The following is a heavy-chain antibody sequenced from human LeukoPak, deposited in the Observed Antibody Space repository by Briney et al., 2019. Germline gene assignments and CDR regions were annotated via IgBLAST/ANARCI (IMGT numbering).Heavy chain of an antibody. D-gene: IGHD3-10*01. CDR1: GFTFSSYS. CDR2: ISSSSSTI. J-gene: IGHJ5*02. Sequence: PGGSLRLSCAASGFTFSSYSMNWVRQAPGKGLEWVSYISSSSSTIYYADSVKGRFTISRDNAKNSLYLQMNSLRAEDTAVYYCARDTYYYGSGSYVYNWFDPWGQGTLVTVSS. V-gene: IGHV3-48*01. CDR3: ARDTYYYGSGSYVYNWFDP.